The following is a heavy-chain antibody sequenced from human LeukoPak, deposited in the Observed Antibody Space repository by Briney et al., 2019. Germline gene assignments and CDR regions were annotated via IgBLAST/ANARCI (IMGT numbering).Heavy chain of an antibody. D-gene: IGHD2-21*02. CDR2: IYWDDDK. Sequence: SGPTLVKPTQTLTLTCTFSGFSLSTSGVGVGWIRQPPGKALEWLALIYWDDDKRYSPSLKSRLTITKDTSKNQVVLTMTNMDPVDTATYYCAHSIGVTEGPQYYYYGMDVWGQGTTVTVSS. CDR3: AHSIGVTEGPQYYYYGMDV. J-gene: IGHJ6*02. CDR1: GFSLSTSGVG. V-gene: IGHV2-5*02.